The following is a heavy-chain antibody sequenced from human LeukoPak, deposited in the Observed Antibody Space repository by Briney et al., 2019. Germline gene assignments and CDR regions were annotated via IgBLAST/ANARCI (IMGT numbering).Heavy chain of an antibody. D-gene: IGHD4-17*01. CDR2: ISGSGGST. J-gene: IGHJ4*02. Sequence: QAGGSLRLSCAASGFTFSSYAMSWVRQAPGKGLEWVSAISGSGGSTYYADSVKGRFTISRDNSKNTLYLQMNSLRAEDTAVYYCAKLNNARDYGDYVDYWGQGTLVTVSS. CDR1: GFTFSSYA. V-gene: IGHV3-23*01. CDR3: AKLNNARDYGDYVDY.